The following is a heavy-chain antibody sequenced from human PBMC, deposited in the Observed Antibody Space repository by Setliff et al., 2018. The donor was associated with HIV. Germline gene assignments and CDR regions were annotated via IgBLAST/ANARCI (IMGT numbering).Heavy chain of an antibody. CDR3: ARDGSYGDYAGPRRYYFDY. D-gene: IGHD4-17*01. CDR1: GFTFSSYA. V-gene: IGHV3-30-3*01. Sequence: LRLSCAASGFTFSSYAMHWVRQAPGKGLEWVAVISYDGSNKYYADSVKGRFTISRDNSKNTLYLQMNSLRAEDTAVYYCARDGSYGDYAGPRRYYFDYWGQGTLVTVSS. J-gene: IGHJ4*02. CDR2: ISYDGSNK.